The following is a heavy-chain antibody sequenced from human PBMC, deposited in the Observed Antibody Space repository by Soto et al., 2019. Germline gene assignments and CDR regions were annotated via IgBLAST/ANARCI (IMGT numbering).Heavy chain of an antibody. Sequence: ASVKVSCKASGYTFTSYDINWVRQATGQGLEWMGWMNPNSGNTGYAQKFQGRVTMTRNTSISTAYMELNSLRAEDTAVYYCAREAGWDNNWFDPWGQGTLVTVSS. V-gene: IGHV1-8*01. D-gene: IGHD6-19*01. CDR3: AREAGWDNNWFDP. CDR1: GYTFTSYD. CDR2: MNPNSGNT. J-gene: IGHJ5*02.